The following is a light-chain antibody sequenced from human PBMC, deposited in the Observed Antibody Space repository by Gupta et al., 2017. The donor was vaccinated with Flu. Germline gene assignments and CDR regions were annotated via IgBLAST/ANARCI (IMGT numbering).Light chain of an antibody. CDR1: QSISIY. J-gene: IGKJ1*01. Sequence: DIQMTQSPSSLSASVGDRVTIACRASQSISIYLNWYQQKPGKAPNLLIFNSSTLQSGVPSIFSGGGSGTDFALTISRLQPEDFATYYCQQNYDTSWTFGQGTNVEIK. CDR2: NSS. V-gene: IGKV1-39*01. CDR3: QQNYDTSWT.